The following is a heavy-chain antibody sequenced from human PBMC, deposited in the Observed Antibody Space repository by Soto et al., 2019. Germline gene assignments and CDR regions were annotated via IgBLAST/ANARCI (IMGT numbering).Heavy chain of an antibody. J-gene: IGHJ4*02. D-gene: IGHD7-27*01. V-gene: IGHV3-23*01. Sequence: LRLSCAASGFTFSIFAMSWVRQSPGKGLEWVSTISGSGGSTYYADAVKGRFSISRDNSMDTLYLQMKSLRVEDTAIYYCAKEVSLGSTVDLGYWGQGTLVTVSS. CDR2: ISGSGGST. CDR3: AKEVSLGSTVDLGY. CDR1: GFTFSIFA.